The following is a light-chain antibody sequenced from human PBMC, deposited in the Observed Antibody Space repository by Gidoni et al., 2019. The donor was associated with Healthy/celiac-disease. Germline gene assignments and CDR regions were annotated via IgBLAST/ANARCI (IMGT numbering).Light chain of an antibody. Sequence: NPMTQSPSTLSASVGDRVTITCRASQSISSWLAWYQQKPGKAPKLLIYDASSLESGVPSRFSGSGSGTEFTLTISSLQPDDFATYYCQQYNSYPWTFGQGTKVEIK. CDR3: QQYNSYPWT. CDR1: QSISSW. V-gene: IGKV1-5*01. CDR2: DAS. J-gene: IGKJ1*01.